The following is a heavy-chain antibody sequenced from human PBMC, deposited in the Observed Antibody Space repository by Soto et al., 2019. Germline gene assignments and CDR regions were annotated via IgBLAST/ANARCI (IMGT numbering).Heavy chain of an antibody. J-gene: IGHJ5*02. D-gene: IGHD1-26*01. CDR3: ARAPGYSGNWFDP. CDR2: IYHSGST. CDR1: GGSISSGGYS. V-gene: IGHV4-30-2*01. Sequence: QLQLQESRSGLVKHSQTLSLTCAVSGGSISSGGYSWSWIRQPPGKGLEWIGYIYHSGSTYYNPSLKSRVTISVDRSKNQFSLKLSSVTAADTAVYYCARAPGYSGNWFDPWGQGTLVTVSS.